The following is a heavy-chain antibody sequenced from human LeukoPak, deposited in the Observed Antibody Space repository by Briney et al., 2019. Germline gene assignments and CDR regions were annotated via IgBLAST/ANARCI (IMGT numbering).Heavy chain of an antibody. Sequence: GGSLRLSCAASGFTFSSYWMHWVRQAPGKGLVWVSRINSDGSRTNYADSVKGRFTISRDNAKNTLYLQMNSLRAEDTAVYYCARDNGSSFALDDAFDIWGQGTMVTVSS. V-gene: IGHV3-74*01. CDR2: INSDGSRT. D-gene: IGHD6-6*01. CDR1: GFTFSSYW. J-gene: IGHJ3*02. CDR3: ARDNGSSFALDDAFDI.